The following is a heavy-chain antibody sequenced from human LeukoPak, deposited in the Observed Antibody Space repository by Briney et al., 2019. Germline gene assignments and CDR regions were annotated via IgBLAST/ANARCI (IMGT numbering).Heavy chain of an antibody. J-gene: IGHJ4*02. D-gene: IGHD1-7*01. V-gene: IGHV3-23*01. CDR2: ISGSGGST. Sequence: GGSLRLSXAASGFTFSSYAMSWVRQAPGKGLEWVSAISGSGGSTYYADSVKGRFTISRDNSKNTLYLQMNSLRAEDTAVYYCAKALLENWNYEDYWGQGTLVTVSS. CDR3: AKALLENWNYEDY. CDR1: GFTFSSYA.